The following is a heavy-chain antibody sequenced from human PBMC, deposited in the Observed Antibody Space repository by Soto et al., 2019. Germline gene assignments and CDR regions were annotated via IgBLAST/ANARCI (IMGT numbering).Heavy chain of an antibody. CDR2: ISYDGSNK. D-gene: IGHD3-3*01. J-gene: IGHJ6*02. V-gene: IGHV3-30*18. Sequence: GGSLSRSCAASGFTFSSYGMHWVRQAPGKGLEWVAVISYDGSNKYYADSVKGRFTISRDNSKNTLYLQMNSLRAEDTAVYYCAKGITIFGVVIHTLSDGVDVWGQGTTVTVSS. CDR3: AKGITIFGVVIHTLSDGVDV. CDR1: GFTFSSYG.